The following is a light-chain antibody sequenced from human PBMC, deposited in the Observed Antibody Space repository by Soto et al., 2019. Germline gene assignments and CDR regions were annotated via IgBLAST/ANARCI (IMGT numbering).Light chain of an antibody. J-gene: IGKJ2*01. CDR1: QGLLHSNGDTF. Sequence: DVVMTQSPLSLPVTLGQPASISCRSSQGLLHSNGDTFLSWFQQRPGQSPRRLIYQVSNRDSGVPDRFRGSGSGTDFTLTISRVEAEDVGIYYCMQGTHLPYTFGQGTKLEI. CDR3: MQGTHLPYT. V-gene: IGKV2-30*02. CDR2: QVS.